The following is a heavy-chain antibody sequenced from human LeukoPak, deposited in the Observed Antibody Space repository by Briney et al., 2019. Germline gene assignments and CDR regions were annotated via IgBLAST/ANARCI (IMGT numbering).Heavy chain of an antibody. D-gene: IGHD3-9*01. CDR1: GGTFSSYA. V-gene: IGHV1-69*04. CDR3: ARDGPMYYDILTGNDYYGMVV. J-gene: IGHJ6*02. CDR2: IIPILGIA. Sequence: ASVKVSCKASGGTFSSYAISWVRQAPGQGLEWMGRIIPILGIANYAQKLQGRVTMTTDTSTSTAYMELRSLRSDDTAVYYCARDGPMYYDILTGNDYYGMVVWGQGTTVTVSS.